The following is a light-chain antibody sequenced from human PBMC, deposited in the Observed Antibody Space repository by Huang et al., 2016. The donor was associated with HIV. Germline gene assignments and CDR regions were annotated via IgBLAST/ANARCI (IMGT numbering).Light chain of an antibody. J-gene: IGKJ1*01. CDR3: QQYYSTPG. Sequence: DIVLTQSPDTLAVSLGERATISCKSSQNVFFSSSNKNYLAWYQQKPGQPPKVLIYWASTRESGVPDRFSGSGSGTDFTLTISSLQAEDVAVYYCQQYYSTPGFGQRTRVEI. V-gene: IGKV4-1*01. CDR2: WAS. CDR1: QNVFFSSSNKNY.